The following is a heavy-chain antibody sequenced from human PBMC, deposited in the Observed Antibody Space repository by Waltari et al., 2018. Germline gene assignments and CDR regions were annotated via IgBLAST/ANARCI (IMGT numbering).Heavy chain of an antibody. J-gene: IGHJ4*02. V-gene: IGHV3-23*03. CDR2: ISSGGGPT. CDR3: AKDIVAAIWAFDH. Sequence: EVQLVESGGGLLHPGGSLRLSCAASGFTFSTYGMAWVRQAPGKGLEWVSGISSGGGPTYYAGSVKGRFTISRDDSKNTLFLQMDSLRAEDTAIYYCAKDIVAAIWAFDHWGQGALVTVSS. CDR1: GFTFSTYG. D-gene: IGHD5-12*01.